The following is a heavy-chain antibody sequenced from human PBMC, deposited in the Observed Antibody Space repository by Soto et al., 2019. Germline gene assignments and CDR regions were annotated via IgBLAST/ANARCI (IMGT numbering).Heavy chain of an antibody. V-gene: IGHV4-30-2*01. J-gene: IGHJ4*02. CDR1: GASISYGNYA. CDR3: ARGGGSDSFDY. CDR2: INHLETT. D-gene: IGHD1-26*01. Sequence: SETLSLTCTVSGASISYGNYAWSWIRQTPGKGLEWIGYINHLETTFYNPSFESRLTLSIDRAKNQFSLNLNSMSAADRAVYFCARGGGSDSFDYWGQGILVTVSS.